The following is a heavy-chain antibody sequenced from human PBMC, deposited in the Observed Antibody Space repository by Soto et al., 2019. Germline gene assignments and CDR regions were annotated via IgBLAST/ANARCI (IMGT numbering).Heavy chain of an antibody. V-gene: IGHV3-30*18. D-gene: IGHD3-10*01. CDR2: ISYDGSNK. CDR1: GFTFSSYG. Sequence: HPGGSLRLSCAASGFTFSSYGMHWVRQAPGKGLEWVAVISYDGSNKYYADSVKGRFTISRDNSKNTLYLQMNSLRAEDTAVYYCAKDVGNYYGSGSYFHDFDYWGQGTLVTVSS. J-gene: IGHJ4*02. CDR3: AKDVGNYYGSGSYFHDFDY.